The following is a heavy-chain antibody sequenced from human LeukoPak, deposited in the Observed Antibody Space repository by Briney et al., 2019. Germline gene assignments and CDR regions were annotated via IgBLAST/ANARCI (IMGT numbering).Heavy chain of an antibody. J-gene: IGHJ5*02. CDR1: GGSISSGEYY. D-gene: IGHD1-26*01. Sequence: SQTLSLTCAVSGGSISSGEYYWSWIRQPPGKGLEWIGYIYYSVSTYYNPSLKSRLTISVDTSNSQFPLRLTSVTAADTAVYYCARDKVGATNWLDPWGQGTLVTVSS. V-gene: IGHV4-30-4*01. CDR3: ARDKVGATNWLDP. CDR2: IYYSVST.